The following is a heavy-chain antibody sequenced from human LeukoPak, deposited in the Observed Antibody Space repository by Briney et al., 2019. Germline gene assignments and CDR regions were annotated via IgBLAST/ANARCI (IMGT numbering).Heavy chain of an antibody. Sequence: ASVKVTCKASKSTFTTYYMHWVRLAPGQGLEWMGMINPSGGSTSYPQKFQGRVTMTRDTSTSTVYMELSSLRPEDTAVYYCAVRETDDWGQGTLVTVSS. CDR3: AVRETDD. V-gene: IGHV1-46*01. D-gene: IGHD3-10*01. J-gene: IGHJ4*02. CDR1: KSTFTTYY. CDR2: INPSGGST.